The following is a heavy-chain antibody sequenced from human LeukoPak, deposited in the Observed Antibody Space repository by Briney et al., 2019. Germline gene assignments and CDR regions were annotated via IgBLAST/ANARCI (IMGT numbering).Heavy chain of an antibody. CDR1: GFNASSNY. J-gene: IGHJ4*02. V-gene: IGHV3-53*04. CDR3: ATSSFGVVAPDY. Sequence: PGGSLRLSCAASGFNASSNYMSWVRQAPGKGLEWVSVIYSGEKTQYADSVKGRFTISRHNSKNTLYLQMNSLRPEDTAVYYYATSSFGVVAPDYWGQGTLVTVSS. D-gene: IGHD3-3*01. CDR2: IYSGEKT.